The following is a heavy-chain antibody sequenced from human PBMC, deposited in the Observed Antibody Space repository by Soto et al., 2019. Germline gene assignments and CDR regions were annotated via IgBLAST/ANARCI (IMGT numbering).Heavy chain of an antibody. CDR3: ARDAPREPYYDYIWGSYRYFDY. CDR2: IYYSGST. D-gene: IGHD3-16*02. Sequence: SETLSLTCTVSGGSISSYYWSWIRQPPGKGLEWIGYIYYSGSTNYNPSLKSRVTISVDTSKNQFSLKLSSVTAADTAVYYCARDAPREPYYDYIWGSYRYFDYWGQGTLVTVSS. J-gene: IGHJ4*02. V-gene: IGHV4-59*01. CDR1: GGSISSYY.